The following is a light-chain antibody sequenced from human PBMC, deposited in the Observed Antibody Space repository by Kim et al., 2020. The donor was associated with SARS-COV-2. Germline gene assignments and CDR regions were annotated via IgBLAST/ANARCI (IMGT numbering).Light chain of an antibody. V-gene: IGLV6-57*04. CDR1: RGSIDDNY. J-gene: IGLJ2*01. CDR2: EDD. Sequence: NFMLTQPHSVSESPGKTVTISCTRSRGSIDDNYVQWYQQRPGGVPTTVIYEDDQRPSGVSDRFSGSIDNSSNSASLTISGLRTKDEADYCCQSYNRDNVIFGGGTQLTVL. CDR3: QSYNRDNVI.